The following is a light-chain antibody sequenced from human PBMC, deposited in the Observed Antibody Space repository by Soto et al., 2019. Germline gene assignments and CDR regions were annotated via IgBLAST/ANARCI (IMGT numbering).Light chain of an antibody. J-gene: IGLJ2*01. CDR2: DVS. CDR3: RSYTSSSTYVV. V-gene: IGLV2-14*01. CDR1: SSDVGGYNY. Sequence: QSVLTQPASVSGSTGQSITISCTGTSSDVGGYNYVSWYQQHPGKAPKLMIYDVSNRPSGVSNRFSGSKSGNTASLTISGLQAEDEADYYCRSYTSSSTYVVFGGGTKLTVL.